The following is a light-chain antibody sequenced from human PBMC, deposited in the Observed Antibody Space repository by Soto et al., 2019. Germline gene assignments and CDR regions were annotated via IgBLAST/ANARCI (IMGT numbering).Light chain of an antibody. CDR3: SSYTSSSTLVV. V-gene: IGLV2-14*01. Sequence: QSALTQPASVSGSPGQSITISCTGTSSDVGGYNYGSWYQQHPGKAPKLMIYDVSNRPSGVSNRFSGSKSGNTASLTISGLQAEDNADYYCSSYTSSSTLVVFGTGTKLTVL. J-gene: IGLJ1*01. CDR2: DVS. CDR1: SSDVGGYNY.